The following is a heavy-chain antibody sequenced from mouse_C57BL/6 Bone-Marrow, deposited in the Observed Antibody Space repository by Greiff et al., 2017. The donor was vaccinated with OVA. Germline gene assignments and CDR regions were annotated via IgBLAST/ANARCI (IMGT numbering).Heavy chain of an antibody. V-gene: IGHV1-42*01. J-gene: IGHJ4*01. CDR3: ARERLLLAMDY. D-gene: IGHD2-3*01. Sequence: DVQLQESGPELVKPGASVKISCKASGYSFTGYYMNWVKQSPEKSLEWIGEINPSTGGTTYNQKFKAKATLTVDKSSSTAYMQLKSLTSEYSAVYYCARERLLLAMDYWGQGTSVTVSS. CDR2: INPSTGGT. CDR1: GYSFTGYY.